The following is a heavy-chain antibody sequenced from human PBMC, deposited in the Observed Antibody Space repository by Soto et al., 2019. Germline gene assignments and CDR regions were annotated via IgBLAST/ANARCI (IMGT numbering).Heavy chain of an antibody. CDR1: GGTFRNYP. CDR2: IFPLTDIP. V-gene: IGHV1-69*02. J-gene: IGHJ4*02. Sequence: QVQLVQSGTEVKKAGSSLKVSCKASGGTFRNYPINWVRQAPGQGLEWMGSIFPLTDIPDYAQNFQARLTISAYKSTSTAYMELSSLTSDDTAMYFCARGPLVVLNYFESWGQGTLVTVSS. CDR3: ARGPLVVLNYFES.